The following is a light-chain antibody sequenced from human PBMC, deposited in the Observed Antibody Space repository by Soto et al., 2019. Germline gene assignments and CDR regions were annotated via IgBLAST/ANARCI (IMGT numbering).Light chain of an antibody. Sequence: EIVLTQSPGTLSLSPGERATLSCRASQSVSSNYLAWYQKSPGQPPSLLIYGASNRANGVPDRFGGSGSGTDFTLTISRLEPEDFSVYYCQQYGTSPYTFGQGTKLEIK. CDR3: QQYGTSPYT. CDR2: GAS. V-gene: IGKV3-20*01. J-gene: IGKJ2*01. CDR1: QSVSSNY.